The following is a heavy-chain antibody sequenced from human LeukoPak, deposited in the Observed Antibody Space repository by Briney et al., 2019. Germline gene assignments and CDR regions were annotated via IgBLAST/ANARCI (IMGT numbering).Heavy chain of an antibody. CDR1: GFSFNGYW. Sequence: GGSLRLSCAASGFSFNGYWMSWVRQAPGKGLEWVANIKGDGSAQYYVDSVKGRFTISRDNAKNSLNLQMSSLRAEDTAVYYCATTSNAPGNHWGQGTLVTVSS. CDR3: ATTSNAPGNH. V-gene: IGHV3-7*01. J-gene: IGHJ5*02. CDR2: IKGDGSAQ.